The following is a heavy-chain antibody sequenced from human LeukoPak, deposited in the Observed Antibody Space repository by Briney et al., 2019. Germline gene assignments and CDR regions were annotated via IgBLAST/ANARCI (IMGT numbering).Heavy chain of an antibody. CDR2: IYSGGST. CDR1: GFTVSINY. J-gene: IGHJ4*02. Sequence: GGSLRLSCAASGFTVSINYMRWVRQAPGKGLEWVSVIYSGGSTYHADSVKGRFTISRDNSKNTVYLQMNSLRAEDTAVYYCARGPDSSNWYEPVDYWGQGTLVTVSS. CDR3: ARGPDSSNWYEPVDY. V-gene: IGHV3-66*01. D-gene: IGHD6-13*01.